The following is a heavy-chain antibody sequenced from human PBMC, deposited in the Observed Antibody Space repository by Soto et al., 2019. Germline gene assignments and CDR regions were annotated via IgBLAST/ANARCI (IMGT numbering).Heavy chain of an antibody. V-gene: IGHV4-34*01. J-gene: IGHJ4*02. CDR2: INHSGST. Sequence: SESLSLTCAFYGGSFSVYYWSWIRQPPGKGLGWIGEINHSGSTNYNPSLKSRVTISVDTSKNQFSLKLSSETAADTAVYYCARVLRVGAIDYRGKGTLVTVSS. CDR1: GGSFSVYY. CDR3: ARVLRVGAIDY. D-gene: IGHD1-26*01.